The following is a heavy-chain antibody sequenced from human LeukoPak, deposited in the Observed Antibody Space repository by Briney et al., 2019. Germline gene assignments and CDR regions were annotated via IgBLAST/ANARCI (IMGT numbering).Heavy chain of an antibody. CDR1: SNYF. CDR2: ISSSGSTI. D-gene: IGHD5-18*01. Sequence: SNYFWGWIRQAPGKGLEWVSYISSSGSTIYYADSVKGRFTISRDNAKNSLYLQMNSLRAEDTAVYYCARADTAMVGFDYYYGMDVWGQGTTVTVSS. J-gene: IGHJ6*02. V-gene: IGHV3-11*01. CDR3: ARADTAMVGFDYYYGMDV.